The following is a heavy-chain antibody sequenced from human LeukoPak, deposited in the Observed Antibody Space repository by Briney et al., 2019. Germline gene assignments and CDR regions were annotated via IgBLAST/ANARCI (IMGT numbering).Heavy chain of an antibody. CDR2: INPSGGST. V-gene: IGHV1-46*01. Sequence: ASVKVSCKASGYTFTSYYMRWVRQAPGQGLEWMGIINPSGGSTSYAQKFQGRVTMTRDTYTSTVYMELSSLRSEDTAVYYCARDYDILTGYETSNWFDPWGQGTLVTVSS. CDR3: ARDYDILTGYETSNWFDP. CDR1: GYTFTSYY. D-gene: IGHD3-9*01. J-gene: IGHJ5*02.